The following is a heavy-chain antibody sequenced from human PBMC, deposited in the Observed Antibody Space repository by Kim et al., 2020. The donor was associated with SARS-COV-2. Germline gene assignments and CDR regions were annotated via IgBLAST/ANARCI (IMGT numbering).Heavy chain of an antibody. J-gene: IGHJ4*02. V-gene: IGHV4-59*08. CDR3: ARLLTRRLPNFDY. CDR1: GGSISSYY. CDR2: IYYSGST. Sequence: SETLSLTCTVSGGSISSYYWSWIRQPPGKGLEWIGYIYYSGSTNYNPSLKSRVTISVDTSKNQFSLKLSSVTAADTAVYYCARLLTRRLPNFDYWGQGTLVTVSS. D-gene: IGHD6-6*01.